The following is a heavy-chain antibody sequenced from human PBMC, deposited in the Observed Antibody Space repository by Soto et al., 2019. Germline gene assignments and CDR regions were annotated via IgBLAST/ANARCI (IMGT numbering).Heavy chain of an antibody. Sequence: QVQLVESGGGVVQPGRSLRLSCAASGFTFSSYGMHWVRQAPGKGLEWVAVIWYDGSNKYYADSVKGRFTISRDNSKNTLYLQMNSLRAEDTAVYYCARDGRMTTVTTWFDPWGQGTLVTVSS. J-gene: IGHJ5*02. D-gene: IGHD4-17*01. CDR2: IWYDGSNK. V-gene: IGHV3-33*01. CDR1: GFTFSSYG. CDR3: ARDGRMTTVTTWFDP.